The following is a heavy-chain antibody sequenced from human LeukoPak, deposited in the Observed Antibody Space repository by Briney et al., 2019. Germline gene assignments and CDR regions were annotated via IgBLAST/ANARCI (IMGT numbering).Heavy chain of an antibody. J-gene: IGHJ4*02. V-gene: IGHV1-69*04. CDR2: IIPILGIA. D-gene: IGHD6-6*01. CDR1: GGTFSSYT. CDR3: AREYSSSPWAFDY. Sequence: SVKVSCKASGGTFSSYTISWVRQAPGQGLEWMGRIIPILGIANYAQKFQGRVTITVDKSTSTAYMELSSLRSEDTAVYYCAREYSSSPWAFDYWGQGTLVTVSS.